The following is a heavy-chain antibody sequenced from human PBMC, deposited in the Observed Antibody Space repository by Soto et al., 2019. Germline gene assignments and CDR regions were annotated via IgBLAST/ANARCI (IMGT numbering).Heavy chain of an antibody. CDR1: GDSVSSNSDA. J-gene: IGHJ3*02. CDR2: TYYRSKWYS. Sequence: PSQTLSLTCAISGDSVSSNSDAWNWIRQSPSRGLEWVGRTYYRSKWYSDYAVSLKSRITINPDTSKNQFSLHLKSVTPEDTAVHYCARGSGAAHAFDIWGQGTVVTVS. V-gene: IGHV6-1*01. CDR3: ARGSGAAHAFDI. D-gene: IGHD7-27*01.